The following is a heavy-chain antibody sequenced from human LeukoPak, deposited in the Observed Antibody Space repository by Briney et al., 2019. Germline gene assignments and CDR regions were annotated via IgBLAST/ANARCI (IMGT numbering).Heavy chain of an antibody. J-gene: IGHJ4*02. D-gene: IGHD6-6*01. V-gene: IGHV3-30*02. CDR2: LRYAGSDK. Sequence: GGALRLSCAASGFTFSNYGMNWVRQAPGKGLEGVAFLRYAGSDKYHADSVKGRFTISRDNSKNTLYLHMNSLRAEDTAVYYCAKDYGSSPFDSWSQGTLVTVSS. CDR1: GFTFSNYG. CDR3: AKDYGSSPFDS.